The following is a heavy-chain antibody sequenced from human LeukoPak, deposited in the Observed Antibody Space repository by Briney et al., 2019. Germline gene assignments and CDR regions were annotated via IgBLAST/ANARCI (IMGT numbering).Heavy chain of an antibody. D-gene: IGHD3-16*01. V-gene: IGHV3-48*02. Sequence: TGGSLRLSCAASGFTFSSYSMNWVRQAPGKGLEWVSYISSSSSTIYYADSVKGRFTVSRDNAKNSLYLQMNSLRDEDTAVYYCARDSRGVFRYYYGMDVWGQGTTVTVSS. CDR3: ARDSRGVFRYYYGMDV. J-gene: IGHJ6*02. CDR2: ISSSSSTI. CDR1: GFTFSSYS.